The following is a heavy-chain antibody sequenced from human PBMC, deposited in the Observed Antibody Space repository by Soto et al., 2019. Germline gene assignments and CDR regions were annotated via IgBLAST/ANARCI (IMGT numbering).Heavy chain of an antibody. J-gene: IGHJ6*02. V-gene: IGHV1-8*02. Sequence: GASVKVSCKASGYTFTGYYINWVRQATGQGLEWMGWMNPNSGNTGYAQKFQGRVTMTRNTSISTAYMELSSLRSEDTAVYYCARERTGTTSMDVWGQGTTVTVSS. CDR3: ARERTGTTSMDV. D-gene: IGHD1-1*01. CDR2: MNPNSGNT. CDR1: GYTFTGYY.